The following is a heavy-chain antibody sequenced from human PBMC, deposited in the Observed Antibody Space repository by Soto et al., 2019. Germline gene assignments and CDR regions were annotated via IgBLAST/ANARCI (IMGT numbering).Heavy chain of an antibody. CDR2: ISSYNGNT. J-gene: IGHJ6*02. Sequence: ASVKVSCKASGYTFSSHGFSWVRQAPGQGLEGMGWISSYNGNTRYAQKFQGRVTLTTDTSTSTGYMDLRDLRSDDTAIYYCARDRGVAIPAFTYGMDVWGQGTTVTISS. CDR3: ARDRGVAIPAFTYGMDV. CDR1: GYTFSSHG. V-gene: IGHV1-18*01. D-gene: IGHD2-2*01.